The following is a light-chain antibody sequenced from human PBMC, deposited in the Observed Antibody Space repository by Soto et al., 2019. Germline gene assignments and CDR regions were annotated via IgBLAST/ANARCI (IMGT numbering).Light chain of an antibody. J-gene: IGKJ4*01. V-gene: IGKV3-11*01. CDR3: QQRSDWPLT. Sequence: EIVLTQSPATLSLSPGEGATLSCRASQSVNTYVAWYQQKPGQAPRLLIYDASNRATGIPARFSGSGTGTDFTRTISSLEPEDFAVYYCQQRSDWPLTFGGGAKVEIK. CDR2: DAS. CDR1: QSVNTY.